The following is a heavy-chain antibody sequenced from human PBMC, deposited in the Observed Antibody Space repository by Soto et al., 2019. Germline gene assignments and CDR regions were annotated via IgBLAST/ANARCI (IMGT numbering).Heavy chain of an antibody. CDR1: GFSFSNYG. J-gene: IGHJ4*02. Sequence: QVQLVESGGGVVQPGRSLRLSCAASGFSFSNYGMHWVRQAPGKGLEWVALIWHDGSNKYYAKSVKGRFTISRDNSKDMVYLQMNSLRAEDTAMYYCARDGDANTGFGKDYWGQGTLVTVSS. CDR3: ARDGDANTGFGKDY. CDR2: IWHDGSNK. D-gene: IGHD3-16*01. V-gene: IGHV3-33*01.